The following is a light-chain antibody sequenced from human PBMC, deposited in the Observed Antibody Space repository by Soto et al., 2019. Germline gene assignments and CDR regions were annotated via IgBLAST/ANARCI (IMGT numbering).Light chain of an antibody. CDR3: CSYAGTSTYV. CDR1: NSDVGGYNS. Sequence: QSALTQPRSVSGSPGQSVTISCTGTNSDVGGYNSVSWYQQLPGKAPKLMISAVSQRPSGVPDRFSGSKSGNTASLTISGLQAEDEADYYCCSYAGTSTYVFGTGTKVTVL. CDR2: AVS. J-gene: IGLJ1*01. V-gene: IGLV2-11*01.